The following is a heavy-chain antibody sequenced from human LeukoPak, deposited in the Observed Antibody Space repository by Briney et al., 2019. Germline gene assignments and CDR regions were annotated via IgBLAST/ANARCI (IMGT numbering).Heavy chain of an antibody. CDR3: ARGDYGSGSYYNILYFDY. Sequence: SVKVSCKASGGTFSSYAISWVRRAPGQGLEWMGGIIPIFGTANYAQKFQGRVTITADESTSTAYMELSSLRSEDTAVYYCARGDYGSGSYYNILYFDYWGQGTLVTVSS. CDR2: IIPIFGTA. D-gene: IGHD3-10*01. J-gene: IGHJ4*02. V-gene: IGHV1-69*01. CDR1: GGTFSSYA.